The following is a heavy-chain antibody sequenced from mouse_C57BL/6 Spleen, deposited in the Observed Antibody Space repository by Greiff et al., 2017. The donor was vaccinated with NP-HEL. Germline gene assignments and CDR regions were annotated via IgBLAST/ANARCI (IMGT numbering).Heavy chain of an antibody. CDR3: TRYYSNYHFFYAMDY. V-gene: IGHV1-15*01. CDR2: IDPETGGT. D-gene: IGHD2-5*01. CDR1: GYTFTDYE. Sequence: QVQLKESGAELVRPGASVTLSCKASGYTFTDYEMHWVKQTPVHGLEWIGAIDPETGGTAYNQKFKGKAILTADKSSSTAYMELRSLTSEDSAVYYCTRYYSNYHFFYAMDYWGQGTSVTVSS. J-gene: IGHJ4*01.